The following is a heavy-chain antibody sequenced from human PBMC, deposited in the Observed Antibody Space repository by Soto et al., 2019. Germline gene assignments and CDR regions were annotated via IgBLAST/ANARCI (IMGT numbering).Heavy chain of an antibody. CDR1: GFTFSSYV. D-gene: IGHD6-19*01. Sequence: PGGSLRLSCAASGFTFSSYVMTWVRQAPGKGLEWVSSISGSTDNTYYADSVKGRFTISRDNSKNTLYLQMSSLRAEDTAVYYCARDSSAWPTWGQGALVTVSS. J-gene: IGHJ5*02. CDR2: ISGSTDNT. CDR3: ARDSSAWPT. V-gene: IGHV3-23*01.